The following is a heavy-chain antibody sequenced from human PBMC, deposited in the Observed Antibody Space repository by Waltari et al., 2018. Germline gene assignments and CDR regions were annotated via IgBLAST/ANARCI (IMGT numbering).Heavy chain of an antibody. V-gene: IGHV3-21*02. J-gene: IGHJ4*02. CDR2: ISSTSSYI. D-gene: IGHD1-26*01. CDR1: VFSFRSYS. CDR3: ARDPGSGRYFDY. Sequence: EVQLVESGGGLVKPGGSLRLSCAASVFSFRSYSMGWVRQAPGKGLQWVSTISSTSSYIYDTDSLRGRFAISRDNARDSLYLQMNSLRAEDTAVYYCARDPGSGRYFDYWGQGTLVTVSS.